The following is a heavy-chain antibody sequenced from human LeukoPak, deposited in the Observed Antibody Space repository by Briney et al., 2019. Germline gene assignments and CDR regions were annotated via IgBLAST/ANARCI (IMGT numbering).Heavy chain of an antibody. CDR3: ARHGSSGYYYPTFDY. D-gene: IGHD3-22*01. CDR1: GYPISSGYY. V-gene: IGHV4-38-2*02. CDR2: IYHSGST. Sequence: TETLSLTCTVSGYPISSGYYGGWIRQPPGKGLEWIGSIYHSGSTYYNPSLKSRVTISVDTSKNQFSLKLSSVTAADTAVYYCARHGSSGYYYPTFDYWGQGTLVTVSS. J-gene: IGHJ4*02.